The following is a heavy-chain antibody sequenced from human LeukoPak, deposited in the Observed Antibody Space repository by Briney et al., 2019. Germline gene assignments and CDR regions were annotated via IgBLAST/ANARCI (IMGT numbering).Heavy chain of an antibody. Sequence: SQTLSLTCTVSGGSISSGDYYWSWIRQPPGKGLEWIGYIYYSGSTYYNPSLKSRVTISVDTSKNQFSLKLSSVTAAGTAVYYCARTSGLTGTTRLDYWGQGTLVTVSS. J-gene: IGHJ4*02. CDR1: GGSISSGDYY. D-gene: IGHD1-7*01. CDR2: IYYSGST. V-gene: IGHV4-30-4*01. CDR3: ARTSGLTGTTRLDY.